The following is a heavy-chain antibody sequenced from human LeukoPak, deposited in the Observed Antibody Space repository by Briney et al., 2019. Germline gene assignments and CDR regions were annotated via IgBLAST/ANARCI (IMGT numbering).Heavy chain of an antibody. CDR2: IIPIFGPA. CDR3: ARARDYYDSSGYYCLDY. D-gene: IGHD3-22*01. V-gene: IGHV1-69*13. J-gene: IGHJ4*02. Sequence: SVKVSCKASGGTFSSYAISWVRQAPGQGLEWMGGIIPIFGPANYAQKFQGRVTITADESTSTAYMELSSLRSEDTAVYYCARARDYYDSSGYYCLDYWGQGTLVTVSS. CDR1: GGTFSSYA.